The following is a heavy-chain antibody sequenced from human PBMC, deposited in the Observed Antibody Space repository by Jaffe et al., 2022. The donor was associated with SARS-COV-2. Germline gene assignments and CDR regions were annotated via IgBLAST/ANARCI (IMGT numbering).Heavy chain of an antibody. V-gene: IGHV5-10-1*03. CDR2: FDPSGSYT. Sequence: EVQLVQSGAEVKEPGESLTISCKGSGYSFTLYWITWVRQMPGKGLEWMGRFDPSGSYTDYSPSFQGHVTISVDKSISTAYLQWSSLRASDTAMYYCARLGTSRSGGRGVMDVWGQGTTVTVSS. D-gene: IGHD2-15*01. J-gene: IGHJ6*02. CDR1: GYSFTLYW. CDR3: ARLGTSRSGGRGVMDV.